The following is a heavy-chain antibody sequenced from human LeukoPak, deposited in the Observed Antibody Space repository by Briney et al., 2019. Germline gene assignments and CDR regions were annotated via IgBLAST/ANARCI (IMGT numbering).Heavy chain of an antibody. J-gene: IGHJ4*02. CDR1: GFTFSTYA. V-gene: IGHV3-23*01. Sequence: GGSLRLSCAASGFTFSTYAMNWVRQAPGQGLEWVSEITDGGGGTSYGDSVKGRFTISRDNSRNTLYLQMNSLRAEDTAVYYCANAYYGDPPRFPTTQGLDYWGQGTLVTVSS. CDR3: ANAYYGDPPRFPTTQGLDY. D-gene: IGHD4-17*01. CDR2: ITDGGGGT.